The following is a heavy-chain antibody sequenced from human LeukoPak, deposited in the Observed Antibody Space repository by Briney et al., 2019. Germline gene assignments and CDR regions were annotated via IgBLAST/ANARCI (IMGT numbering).Heavy chain of an antibody. CDR3: ASSIPSTDYFFDY. CDR1: GYTFTSYY. J-gene: IGHJ4*02. Sequence: ASVKVSCKASGYTFTSYYMHWVRQAPGQGLEWMGIIDPSSGSTSYAQKFQGRVTMTRDTSTSTVYMELSSLRSEDTAVYYCASSIPSTDYFFDYWGQGTLVTVSS. D-gene: IGHD6-13*01. CDR2: IDPSSGST. V-gene: IGHV1-46*01.